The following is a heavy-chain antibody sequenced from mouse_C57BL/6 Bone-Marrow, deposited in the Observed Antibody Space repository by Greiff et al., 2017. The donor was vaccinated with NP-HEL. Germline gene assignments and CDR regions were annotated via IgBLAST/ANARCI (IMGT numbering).Heavy chain of an antibody. Sequence: VESGGGLVKPGGSLKLSCAASGFTFSSYAMSWVRQTPEKRLEWVATISDGGSYTYYPDNVKGRFTISRDNAKNNLYLQMSHLKSEDTAMYYCARWLPWYFDVWGTGTTVTVSS. V-gene: IGHV5-4*01. J-gene: IGHJ1*03. CDR2: ISDGGSYT. CDR3: ARWLPWYFDV. D-gene: IGHD2-3*01. CDR1: GFTFSSYA.